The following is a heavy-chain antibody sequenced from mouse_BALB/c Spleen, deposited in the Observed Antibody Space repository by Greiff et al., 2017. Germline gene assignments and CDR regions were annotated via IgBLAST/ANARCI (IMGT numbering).Heavy chain of an antibody. J-gene: IGHJ2*01. CDR3: ARLDTTTFDY. Sequence: LQESGPGLVKPSQSLSLTCTVTGYSITSDYAWNWIRQFPGNKLEWMGYISYSGSTSYNPSLKSRISITRDTSKNQFFLQLNSVTTEDTATYYCARLDTTTFDYWGQGTTLTVSS. V-gene: IGHV3-2*02. CDR1: GYSITSDYA. D-gene: IGHD2-3*01. CDR2: ISYSGST.